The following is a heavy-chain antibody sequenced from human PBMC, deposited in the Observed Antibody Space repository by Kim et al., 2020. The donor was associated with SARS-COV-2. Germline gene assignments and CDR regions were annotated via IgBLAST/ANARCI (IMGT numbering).Heavy chain of an antibody. D-gene: IGHD1-7*01. J-gene: IGHJ4*02. CDR1: RGSMSDSSYF. Sequence: SETLSLICTVSRGSMSDSSYFWGWIRQPPGKGLEWIGNIFFSGSAYYSPSLESRGTMSVDTSKNQFSLKVKSVTAADTAVYYCAGGSSRNYFVVEYWGQGTLVTVSS. CDR2: IFFSGSA. V-gene: IGHV4-39*01. CDR3: AGGSSRNYFVVEY.